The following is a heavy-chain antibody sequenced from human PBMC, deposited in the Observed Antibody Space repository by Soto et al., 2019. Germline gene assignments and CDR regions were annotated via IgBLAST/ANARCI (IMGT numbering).Heavy chain of an antibody. V-gene: IGHV3-30*18. D-gene: IGHD3-10*01. CDR2: ISYDGSNK. J-gene: IGHJ4*02. CDR3: AKDGKVSWSGTYHIDY. CDR1: GFIFSTYG. Sequence: QVKLVESGGGVVQPGRSLRLSCAASGFIFSTYGMHWVRQAPGKGLEWVAVISYDGSNKYYADSVKGRFNISRDKSQNTVYLQMNSLRGEDTAVYYCAKDGKVSWSGTYHIDYWGQGTLVTVSS.